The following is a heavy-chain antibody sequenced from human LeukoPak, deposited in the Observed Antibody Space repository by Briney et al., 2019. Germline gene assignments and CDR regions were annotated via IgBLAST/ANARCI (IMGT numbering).Heavy chain of an antibody. J-gene: IGHJ4*02. CDR1: GFTFSSYS. D-gene: IGHD6-19*01. Sequence: PGGSLRLSCAASGFTFSSYSMNWVRQAPGKGLEWVSSISSSSSYIYYADSVKGRFTISRDNAKKSLDLQMNSLGAEDTAVYYCARGGYSSGWYTYDFDYWGQGTLVTVSS. V-gene: IGHV3-21*01. CDR3: ARGGYSSGWYTYDFDY. CDR2: ISSSSSYI.